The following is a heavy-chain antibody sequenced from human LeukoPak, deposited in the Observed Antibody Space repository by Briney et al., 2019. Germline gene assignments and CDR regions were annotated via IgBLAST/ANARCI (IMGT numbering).Heavy chain of an antibody. CDR2: INPNTGGT. V-gene: IGHV1-2*02. J-gene: IGHJ4*02. Sequence: ASLKVSCKASGYTFTGYYMHWVRQAPGQGLEWMGWINPNTGGTNYAQKFQGRVTMTRDTSINTAYMELSRLRSDDTAMYYCAREGSDSSGYQDSWGQRTLVTVSS. D-gene: IGHD3-22*01. CDR1: GYTFTGYY. CDR3: AREGSDSSGYQDS.